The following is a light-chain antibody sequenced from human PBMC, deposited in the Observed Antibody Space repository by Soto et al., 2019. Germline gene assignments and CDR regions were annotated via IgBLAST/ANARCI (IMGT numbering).Light chain of an antibody. J-gene: IGLJ1*01. CDR2: RNN. V-gene: IGLV1-47*01. CDR1: SLNIGSNY. Sequence: QSELTLRPSASGTPGQSVTISWSGSSLNIGSNYVYWYQQLPGTAPKLLIYRNNQRPSGVPDRFSGSKSGTSASLAISGLRSEDEADYYCAAWDDSLSGDYVFGTGTKVTVL. CDR3: AAWDDSLSGDYV.